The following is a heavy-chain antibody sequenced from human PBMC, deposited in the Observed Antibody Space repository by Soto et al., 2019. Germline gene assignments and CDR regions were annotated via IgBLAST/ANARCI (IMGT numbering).Heavy chain of an antibody. CDR3: ARGWRSNGRTDAFDI. D-gene: IGHD3-16*01. CDR1: GGSIRSGCYY. J-gene: IGHJ3*02. V-gene: IGHV4-31*03. CDR2: NYYSGST. Sequence: QVQLQESGPGLVKPSQTLSLTCTVSGGSIRSGCYYWSWIRQHPGKGLEWVGYNYYSGSTYYNPSLMSRVTISVDTSKNQFSLKLSSVTAADTAVYYCARGWRSNGRTDAFDIWGQGTMVTVSS.